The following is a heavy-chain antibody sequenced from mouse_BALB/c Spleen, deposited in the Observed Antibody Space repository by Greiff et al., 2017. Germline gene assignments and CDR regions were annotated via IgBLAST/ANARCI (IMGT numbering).Heavy chain of an antibody. D-gene: IGHD1-1*01. CDR3: ARSHHYYGGSYWIAY. V-gene: IGHV8-8*01. CDR1: GFSLSTSGMC. Sequence: QVTLKVSGPGLLKPSQTLSLTCSFSGFSLSTSGMCVGWIRQPSGKGLVWLVHTWWDDDKYYNPSLKSQLTTSKDTSRNQVFLEITSVNTADTATYYCARSHHYYGGSYWIAYWGQGTLVTVSA. CDR2: TWWDDDK. J-gene: IGHJ3*01.